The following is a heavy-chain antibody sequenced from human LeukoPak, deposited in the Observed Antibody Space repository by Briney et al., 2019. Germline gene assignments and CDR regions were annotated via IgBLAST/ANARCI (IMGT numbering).Heavy chain of an antibody. CDR3: ATVGAEYYYYYYMDV. CDR1: GFTFSSYS. Sequence: GSLRPSCAASGFTFSSYSMNWVRQAPGKGLEWVSSISSSSSYIYYADSVKGRFTISRDNAKNSLYLQMNSLRAEDTAVYYCATVGAEYYYYYYMDVWGKGTTVTVSS. D-gene: IGHD1-26*01. J-gene: IGHJ6*03. V-gene: IGHV3-21*01. CDR2: ISSSSSYI.